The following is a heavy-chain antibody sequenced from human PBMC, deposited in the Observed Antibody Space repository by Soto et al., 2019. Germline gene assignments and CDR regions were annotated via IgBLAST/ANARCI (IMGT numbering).Heavy chain of an antibody. CDR1: GFTFSSYA. J-gene: IGHJ4*02. CDR2: ISGSGGST. Sequence: SXRLSCAASGFTFSSYAMNWVRQAPGKGLEWVSVISGSGGSTYYADSVKGRFTISRDNSKNTLYLQMNRLRAEETAVYYYAKRXTGTYXDXXXQGTLVTVSS. D-gene: IGHD1-7*01. V-gene: IGHV3-23*01. CDR3: AKRXTGTYXDX.